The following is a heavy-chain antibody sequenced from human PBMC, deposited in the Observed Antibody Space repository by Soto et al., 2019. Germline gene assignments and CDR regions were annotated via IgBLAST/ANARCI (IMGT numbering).Heavy chain of an antibody. CDR3: ARRWFGELSSWFDP. V-gene: IGHV1-69*13. D-gene: IGHD3-10*01. CDR1: GGTFSSYA. Sequence: SVKVSCKASGGTFSSYAISWVRQAPGRGLEWMGGIIPTFGTANYAQKFQGRVTITADESTSTAYMELSSLRSEDTAVYYCARRWFGELSSWFDPWGQGTLVTVSS. CDR2: IIPTFGTA. J-gene: IGHJ5*02.